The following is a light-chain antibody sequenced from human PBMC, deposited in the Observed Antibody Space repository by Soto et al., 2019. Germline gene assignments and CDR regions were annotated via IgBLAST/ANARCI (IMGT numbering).Light chain of an antibody. J-gene: IGKJ1*01. CDR1: QSVSSGH. CDR3: QQYNNWPPWT. Sequence: DIVLTQSPGTLSLSPGERASLSCRASQSVSSGHLAWYQQKPGQAPRLLIYGASSRATGIPDRFSGSGSGTDFTLTISSLQSEDFAVYYCQQYNNWPPWTFGQGTKVDI. CDR2: GAS. V-gene: IGKV3-20*01.